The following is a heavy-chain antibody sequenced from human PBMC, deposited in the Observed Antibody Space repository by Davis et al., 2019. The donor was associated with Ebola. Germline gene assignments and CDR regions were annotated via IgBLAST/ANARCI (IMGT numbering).Heavy chain of an antibody. Sequence: SVKVSCRASGFTIHWVRQARGQRLEWIGWIVVASGDTNYAQEFQERVTITRDMITNTAYLELRSLGFDDTAVYYCATTAPRAHYYYAMDVWGQGTTVTVSS. CDR2: IVVASGDT. CDR1: GFTI. D-gene: IGHD1-14*01. V-gene: IGHV1-58*01. J-gene: IGHJ6*02. CDR3: ATTAPRAHYYYAMDV.